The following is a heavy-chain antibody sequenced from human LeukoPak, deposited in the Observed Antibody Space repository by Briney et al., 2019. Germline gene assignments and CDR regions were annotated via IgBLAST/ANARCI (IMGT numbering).Heavy chain of an antibody. CDR2: IYHSGST. D-gene: IGHD3-10*01. J-gene: IGHJ6*04. CDR1: GYSISSGYY. CDR3: ARDRPKGLLWFGESYGMDV. V-gene: IGHV4-38-2*02. Sequence: PSETLSLTCAVSGYSISSGYYWGWIRQPPGKGLEWIGSIYHSGSTYYNPSLKSRVTISVDTSKNQFSLKLSSVTAAYTAVYYCARDRPKGLLWFGESYGMDVWGKGTTVTVSS.